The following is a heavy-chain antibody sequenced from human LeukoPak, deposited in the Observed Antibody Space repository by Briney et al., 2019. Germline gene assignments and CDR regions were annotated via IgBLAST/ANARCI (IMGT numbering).Heavy chain of an antibody. D-gene: IGHD3-9*01. Sequence: PSGTLSLTCAVSGGSISSSNWWSWVRQPPGKGLEWIGEIYHSGSTNYNPSLKSRVTISVDTSKNQFSLKLSSVTAADTAVYYCARAAGGHYDILTGYSSPLDYWGQGTLVTVSS. V-gene: IGHV4-4*02. CDR2: IYHSGST. J-gene: IGHJ4*02. CDR1: GGSISSSNW. CDR3: ARAAGGHYDILTGYSSPLDY.